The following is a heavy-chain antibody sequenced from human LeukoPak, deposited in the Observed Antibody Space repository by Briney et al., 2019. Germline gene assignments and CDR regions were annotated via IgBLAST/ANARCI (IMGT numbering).Heavy chain of an antibody. CDR3: AKDRCSNGIGCYYYYMDV. D-gene: IGHD2-8*01. CDR1: GFTFSTYA. CDR2: ISDDGSNK. V-gene: IGHV3-30*18. J-gene: IGHJ6*03. Sequence: PGGSLRLSCEGSGFTFSTYAMHWVRQAPGKGLEWVAFISDDGSNKYYADSVKGRFTISRDNSKKTLDLQMNSLRAEDTAVYYCAKDRCSNGIGCYYYYMDVWGKGTTVTISS.